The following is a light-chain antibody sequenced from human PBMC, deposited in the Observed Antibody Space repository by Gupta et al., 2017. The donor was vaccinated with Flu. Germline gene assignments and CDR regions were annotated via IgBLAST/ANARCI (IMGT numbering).Light chain of an antibody. V-gene: IGKV3-15*01. CDR3: QQDNTLVN. CDR2: GAS. J-gene: IGKJ3*01. Sequence: EIVMTQSPATLSVSPGERATLSCRASQSVSSNLAWYQQKPGQAPRLIIYGASNRATGIPARFSGSGEGKDFTLTSSRRQYEDCAVYYGQQDNTLVNFGHGTXVHIK. CDR1: QSVSSN.